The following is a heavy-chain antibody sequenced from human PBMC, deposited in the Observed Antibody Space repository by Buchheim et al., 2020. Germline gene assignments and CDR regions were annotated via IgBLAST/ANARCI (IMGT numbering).Heavy chain of an antibody. V-gene: IGHV4-4*02. CDR2: IYHSGST. J-gene: IGHJ6*02. CDR1: GGSISSSNW. D-gene: IGHD1-26*01. Sequence: QVQLQESGPGLVKPSGTLSLTCAVSGGSISSSNWWSWVRQPPGKGLEWIGEIYHSGSTNYNPSLKSRVTISVDKSKNQFSMKLSSVTAADTAVYYCARDDSGFYSGSFYYYYGMDVWGQGTT. CDR3: ARDDSGFYSGSFYYYYGMDV.